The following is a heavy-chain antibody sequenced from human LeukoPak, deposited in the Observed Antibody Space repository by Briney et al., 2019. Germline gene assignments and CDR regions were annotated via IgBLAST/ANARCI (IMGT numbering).Heavy chain of an antibody. Sequence: ASVKVSCKASGYTFTYYYMHWARQAPGQGLEWMGILNPSGGTTTYAQKFQGRVTMTRDTSTSTVYMELSSLRSEDTAVYYCARAYCGGDCYSDYWGQGTLVTVSS. D-gene: IGHD2-21*02. V-gene: IGHV1-46*01. CDR1: GYTFTYYY. CDR2: LNPSGGTT. J-gene: IGHJ4*02. CDR3: ARAYCGGDCYSDY.